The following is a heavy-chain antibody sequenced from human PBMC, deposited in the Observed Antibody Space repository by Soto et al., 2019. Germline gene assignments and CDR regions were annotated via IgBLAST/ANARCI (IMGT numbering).Heavy chain of an antibody. CDR3: ARGSGPMIEWH. D-gene: IGHD3-22*01. CDR1: GGTFSSYT. Sequence: GASVKVSCKASGGTFSSYTISWVRQAPGQGLEWMGRIIPILGIPTYAQKFQGRVTITADKSTSTAYMELSSLRSEDTAVYYCARGSGPMIEWHWGQGTLVTVSS. CDR2: IIPILGIP. J-gene: IGHJ4*02. V-gene: IGHV1-69*02.